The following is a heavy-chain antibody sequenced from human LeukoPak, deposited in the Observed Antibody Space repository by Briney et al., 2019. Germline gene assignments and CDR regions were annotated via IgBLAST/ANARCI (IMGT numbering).Heavy chain of an antibody. D-gene: IGHD2-2*01. V-gene: IGHV4-34*01. J-gene: IGHJ4*02. CDR3: ARYDLCSSTSCYGGRYYFDY. CDR1: GGSFSGYY. Sequence: PSETLSLTCAVYGGSFSGYYWSWLRQPPGKGLEWIGEINHSGSTNYNPSPKSRVTISVDTSKNQFSLKLSSVTAADTAVYYCARYDLCSSTSCYGGRYYFDYWGQGTLVTVSS. CDR2: INHSGST.